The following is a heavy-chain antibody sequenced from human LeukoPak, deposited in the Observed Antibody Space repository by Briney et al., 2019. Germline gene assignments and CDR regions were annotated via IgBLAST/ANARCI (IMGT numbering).Heavy chain of an antibody. V-gene: IGHV4-39*07. CDR1: GGSISSSSYY. D-gene: IGHD3-10*01. CDR3: ARDYGFGELYYYYMDV. J-gene: IGHJ6*03. Sequence: SETLSLTCTVSGGSISSSSYYWGWIRQPPGKGLEWIGSIYYSGSTYYNPSLKSRVTISVDTSKNQFSLKLSSVTAADTAVYYCARDYGFGELYYYYMDVWGKGTTVTVSS. CDR2: IYYSGST.